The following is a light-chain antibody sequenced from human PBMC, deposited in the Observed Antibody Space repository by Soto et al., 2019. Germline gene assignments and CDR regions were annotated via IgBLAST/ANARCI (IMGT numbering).Light chain of an antibody. Sequence: DIQMTQSPSTLSASVGDRVTITCRASQSISSWLAWYQQKPGKATKLLIYKASSLESGVPSRVSGSGSGTEFTLTISSLQPDDFANYYCQQYNSWWTFGQGTKVDIK. V-gene: IGKV1-5*03. CDR3: QQYNSWWT. J-gene: IGKJ1*01. CDR2: KAS. CDR1: QSISSW.